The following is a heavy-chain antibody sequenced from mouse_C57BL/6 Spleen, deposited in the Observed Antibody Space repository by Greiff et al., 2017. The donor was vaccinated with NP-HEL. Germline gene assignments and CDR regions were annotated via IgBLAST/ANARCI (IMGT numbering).Heavy chain of an antibody. CDR3: ARLYYGNSHWYFDV. V-gene: IGHV7-3*01. CDR2: IRNKANGYTT. J-gene: IGHJ1*03. D-gene: IGHD2-1*01. Sequence: EVQVVESGGGLVQPGGSLSLSCAASGFTFTDYYMSWVRQPPGKALEWLGFIRNKANGYTTEYSASVKGRFTISRDNSQCILYLQMNVLGAEDSATYYCARLYYGNSHWYFDVWGTGTTVTVSS. CDR1: GFTFTDYY.